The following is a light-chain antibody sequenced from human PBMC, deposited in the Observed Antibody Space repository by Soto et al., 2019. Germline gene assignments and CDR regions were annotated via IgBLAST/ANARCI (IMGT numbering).Light chain of an antibody. V-gene: IGLV2-14*03. CDR2: DVS. J-gene: IGLJ2*01. CDR1: SSDIGGYNY. CDR3: SSYTSSSPPV. Sequence: QSALTQPASVSGSPGQSITISCTGTSSDIGGYNYVSWYQHHPGKAPKLMIYDVSNRPSGVSNRCSGSKSGNTASLTISGLQADAEADYYCSSYTSSSPPVFGGGTTLTVL.